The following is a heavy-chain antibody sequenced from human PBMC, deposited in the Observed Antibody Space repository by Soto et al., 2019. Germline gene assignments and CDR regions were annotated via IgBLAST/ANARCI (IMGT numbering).Heavy chain of an antibody. CDR3: ARDWAIVVVTAQPHTFDY. CDR1: CS. Sequence: CSMNWVKKAPGKGLEWVSYISSSSSTIYYADSVKGRFTISRDNAKNSLYLQMNSLRAEDTAVYYCARDWAIVVVTAQPHTFDYWGQGTLVTVSS. J-gene: IGHJ4*02. V-gene: IGHV3-48*01. D-gene: IGHD2-21*02. CDR2: ISSSSSTI.